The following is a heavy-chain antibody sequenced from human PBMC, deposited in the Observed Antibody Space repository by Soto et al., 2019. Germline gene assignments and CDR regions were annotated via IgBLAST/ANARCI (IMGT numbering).Heavy chain of an antibody. CDR1: GFTVSSDY. D-gene: IGHD3-22*01. CDR2: IYTGGST. J-gene: IGHJ5*02. CDR3: ARYYFDTGGYSNWFDP. Sequence: PGGSLRLSCAASGFTVSSDYMSWVRQAPGKGLEWVSVIYTGGSTYYADSVKGRFTFSRDNSKNTLYLQMNSLRVEDTAVYYCARYYFDTGGYSNWFDPWGQGTLVTVSS. V-gene: IGHV3-53*01.